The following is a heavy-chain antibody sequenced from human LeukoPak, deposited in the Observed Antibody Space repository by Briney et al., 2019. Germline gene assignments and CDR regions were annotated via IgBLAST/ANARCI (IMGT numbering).Heavy chain of an antibody. CDR1: GLNFRNYW. Sequence: GGSLRLSCAASGLNFRNYWMTWVRQAPGKGLEWVAKIKQDGSEKDYVDSVKGRFTISRDNAKNSLYLQMNSLRAEDTAVYYCAAYQSLGFWGQGTLVTVSS. CDR3: AAYQSLGF. D-gene: IGHD2-2*01. CDR2: IKQDGSEK. J-gene: IGHJ4*02. V-gene: IGHV3-7*01.